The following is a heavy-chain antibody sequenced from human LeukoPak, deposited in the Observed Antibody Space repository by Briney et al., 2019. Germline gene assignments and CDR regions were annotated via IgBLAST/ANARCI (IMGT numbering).Heavy chain of an antibody. CDR2: IHPSDSET. CDR3: ARHYYNDNTLFDY. Sequence: RGESLKISCKGSGYSFTYYWIGWVRQMPGKGLQWMGRIHPSDSETNYSPSFQGHVTFSAAKSISTAYLQWSSLKASDTAMYFCARHYYNDNTLFDYWGHGTLVTVSS. J-gene: IGHJ4*01. CDR1: GYSFTYYW. V-gene: IGHV5-10-1*01. D-gene: IGHD3-22*01.